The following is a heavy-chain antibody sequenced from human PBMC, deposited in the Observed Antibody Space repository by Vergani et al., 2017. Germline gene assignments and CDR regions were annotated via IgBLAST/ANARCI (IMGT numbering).Heavy chain of an antibody. J-gene: IGHJ4*02. CDR3: ATMGMVRGHILGYYFDY. D-gene: IGHD3-10*01. CDR2: INPSGGST. CDR1: GYTFTSYY. V-gene: IGHV1-46*01. Sequence: QVQLVQSGAEVKKPGASVKVSCKASGYTFTSYYMHWVRQAPGQGLEWMGIINPSGGSTSYAQKFQGRVTMTRDTSTSTVYMELSSLRSEDTAVYYCATMGMVRGHILGYYFDYWGQGTLVTVSS.